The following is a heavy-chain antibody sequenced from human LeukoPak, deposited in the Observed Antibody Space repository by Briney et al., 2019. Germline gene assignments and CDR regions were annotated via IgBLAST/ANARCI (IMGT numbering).Heavy chain of an antibody. J-gene: IGHJ5*02. CDR2: INPSGGST. Sequence: ASVKVSCKASGYTFTSYYMHWVRQAPGQGLEWMGIINPSGGSTSYAQKFQGRVTMTRDMSTSTVYMELSSLRSEDTAVYYCARVGGGRADWFDPWGQGTLVTVSS. D-gene: IGHD1-1*01. CDR3: ARVGGGRADWFDP. CDR1: GYTFTSYY. V-gene: IGHV1-46*01.